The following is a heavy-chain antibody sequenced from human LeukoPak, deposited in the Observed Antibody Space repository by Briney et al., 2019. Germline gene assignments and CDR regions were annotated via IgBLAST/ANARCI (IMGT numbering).Heavy chain of an antibody. J-gene: IGHJ4*02. CDR3: ARDRLYSSSSEDY. D-gene: IGHD6-6*01. Sequence: GGSLRLSCAASGFTVSSTYMSWVRQAPGKGLEWVSVIYSGGSTYYADSAKGRFTISRDNSKNTLYLQMNSLRAEDTAVYYCARDRLYSSSSEDYWGQGTLVTVSS. V-gene: IGHV3-53*01. CDR2: IYSGGST. CDR1: GFTVSSTY.